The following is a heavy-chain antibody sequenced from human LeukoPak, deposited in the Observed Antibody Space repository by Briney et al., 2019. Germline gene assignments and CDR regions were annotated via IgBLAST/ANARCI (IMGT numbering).Heavy chain of an antibody. V-gene: IGHV3-7*01. CDR3: ARRRLKGKYGDDSYWYFDL. CDR1: GFSFSSYW. J-gene: IGHJ2*01. Sequence: GGSLRLSCAASGFSFSSYWMSWVRQAPVKGLEWVANIKQDGSAKSYVDSVKGRFTISRDNAKNSVHLQMGSLRAEDTAVYYCARRRLKGKYGDDSYWYFDLWGRGNLVTVSS. CDR2: IKQDGSAK. D-gene: IGHD4-17*01.